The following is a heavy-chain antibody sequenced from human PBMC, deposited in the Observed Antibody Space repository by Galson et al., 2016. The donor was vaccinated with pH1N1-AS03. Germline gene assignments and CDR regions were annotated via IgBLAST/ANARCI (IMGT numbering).Heavy chain of an antibody. J-gene: IGHJ3*02. D-gene: IGHD5-24*01. CDR2: IGSGGIPI. Sequence: FIGSGGIPIYYADSVKGRFTISRDNARNSVYLQMNSLRDEDTAVYYCARGWLENTFDIWGQGTMVTVSS. CDR3: ARGWLENTFDI. V-gene: IGHV3-11*04.